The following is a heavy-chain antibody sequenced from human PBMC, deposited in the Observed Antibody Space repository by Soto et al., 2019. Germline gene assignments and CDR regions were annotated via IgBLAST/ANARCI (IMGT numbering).Heavy chain of an antibody. CDR3: AIGISGGLQPWLLHYFGN. CDR2: INHSGST. Sequence: GTSSCLGCRLIRTPPRQGLEWIGEINHSGSTNYNPSLKGRVTISVDTSKNQFSLKLSSVTAADTAVYYCAIGISGGLQPWLLHYFGNWGQGTLLTGSS. D-gene: IGHD5-18*01. J-gene: IGHJ4*02. V-gene: IGHV4-34*01. CDR1: GTSSCLG.